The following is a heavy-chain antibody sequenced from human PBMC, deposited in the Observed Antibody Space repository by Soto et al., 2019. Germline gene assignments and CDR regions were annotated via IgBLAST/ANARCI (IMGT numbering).Heavy chain of an antibody. Sequence: PSETLSLTCAVYGGSFSGYYWSWIRQPPGKGLEWIGEINHSGSTNYNPSLKSRATISVDTSKNQFSLKLSSVTAADTAVYYCARVRRITGTTLYYYYGMDVWGQGTTVTVSS. CDR2: INHSGST. CDR1: GGSFSGYY. D-gene: IGHD1-20*01. J-gene: IGHJ6*02. CDR3: ARVRRITGTTLYYYYGMDV. V-gene: IGHV4-34*01.